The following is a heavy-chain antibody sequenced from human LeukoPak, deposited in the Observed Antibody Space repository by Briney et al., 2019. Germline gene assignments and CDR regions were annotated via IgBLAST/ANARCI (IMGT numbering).Heavy chain of an antibody. J-gene: IGHJ4*02. CDR3: AKALAPPTYYDFWSGYYHREDHDY. V-gene: IGHV3-53*01. Sequence: GGSLRLSCAASGFTVSGNYMSWVRQAPGKGLECVAVIYSGGDTYYADSVKGRFTISRDNSKNTLYLQMNSLRAEDTAVYYCAKALAPPTYYDFWSGYYHREDHDYWGQGTLVTVSS. D-gene: IGHD3-3*01. CDR2: IYSGGDT. CDR1: GFTVSGNY.